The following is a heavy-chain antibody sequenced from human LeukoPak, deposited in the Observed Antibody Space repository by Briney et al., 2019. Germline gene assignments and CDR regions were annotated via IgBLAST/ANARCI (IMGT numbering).Heavy chain of an antibody. D-gene: IGHD3-10*01. V-gene: IGHV4-31*03. CDR2: IYYSGST. CDR1: GGSISSGGYY. CDR3: ALRARLWFGDYYGMDV. J-gene: IGHJ6*02. Sequence: PSETLSLTCTVSGGSISSGGYYWSWIRQHPGKGLEWIGYIYYSGSTYYNPSLKSRVTISVDTSKNQFSLKLSSATAADTAVYYCALRARLWFGDYYGMDVWGQGTTVTVSS.